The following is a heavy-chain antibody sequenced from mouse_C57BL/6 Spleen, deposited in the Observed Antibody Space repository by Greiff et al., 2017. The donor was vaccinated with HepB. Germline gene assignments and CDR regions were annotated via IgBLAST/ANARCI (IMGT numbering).Heavy chain of an antibody. Sequence: EVMLVESGGGLVQPKGSLKLSCAASGFSFNTYAMNWVRQAPGKGLEWVARIRSKSNNYATYYADSVKDRFTISRDDSESMLYLQMNNLKTEDTAMYYCVRHGDGYLWYFDVWGTGTTVTVSS. CDR3: VRHGDGYLWYFDV. CDR1: GFSFNTYA. CDR2: IRSKSNNYAT. J-gene: IGHJ1*03. V-gene: IGHV10-1*01. D-gene: IGHD2-3*01.